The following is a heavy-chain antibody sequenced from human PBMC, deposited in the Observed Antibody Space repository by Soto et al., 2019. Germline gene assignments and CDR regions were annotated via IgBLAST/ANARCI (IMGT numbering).Heavy chain of an antibody. CDR3: ARGLEYCSGASCYTGYYYYYYMDV. D-gene: IGHD2-15*01. J-gene: IGHJ6*03. Sequence: SETLSLTCTVSGGSISSYYWSWIRQPPGKGLEWIGYIYYSGSTNYNPSLKSRVTISVDTSKNQFSLKLSSVTAADTAAYYCARGLEYCSGASCYTGYYYYYYMDVWGKGTTVTVSS. CDR1: GGSISSYY. V-gene: IGHV4-59*01. CDR2: IYYSGST.